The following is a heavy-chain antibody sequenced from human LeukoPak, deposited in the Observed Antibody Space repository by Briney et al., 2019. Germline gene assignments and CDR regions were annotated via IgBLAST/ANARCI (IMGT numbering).Heavy chain of an antibody. CDR3: SRDYDSANHIDAFGI. CDR2: IRSKTYGGTT. Sequence: GGSLRLSCTASGFSFGDYCMSWVRQAPGRGLEWVGFIRSKTYGGTTQYAASVKGRFTISRDDSKSIAYPQMDSLKTEDTAVYFCSRDYDSANHIDAFGIWGQGTLVTVSP. V-gene: IGHV3-49*04. J-gene: IGHJ3*02. CDR1: GFSFGDYC. D-gene: IGHD3-10*01.